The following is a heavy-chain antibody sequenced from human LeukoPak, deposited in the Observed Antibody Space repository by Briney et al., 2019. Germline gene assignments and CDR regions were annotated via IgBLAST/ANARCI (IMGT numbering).Heavy chain of an antibody. CDR2: IIPIFDTA. V-gene: IGHV1-69*13. J-gene: IGHJ4*02. D-gene: IGHD3-9*01. CDR3: ATPYYDILTGYYTLDY. Sequence: SVNVSCKASGGTFSSYAISWVRQAPGQGLEWMGGIIPIFDTANYAQKFQGRVTITADESTSTAYMELSSLRSEDTAVYYCATPYYDILTGYYTLDYWGQGTLVTVSS. CDR1: GGTFSSYA.